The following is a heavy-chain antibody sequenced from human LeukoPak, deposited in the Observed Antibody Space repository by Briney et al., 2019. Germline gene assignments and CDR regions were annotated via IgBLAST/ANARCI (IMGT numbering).Heavy chain of an antibody. CDR2: IIPILGIA. CDR1: GGTFSSYA. Sequence: SVKVSCKASGGTFSSYAISWVRQAPGQGLEWMGRIIPILGIANYAQKFQGRVTITADKSTSTAYMELSSLRSEDTAVYYRARDRGYSYGSAYYGMDVWGQGTTVTVSS. CDR3: ARDRGYSYGSAYYGMDV. D-gene: IGHD5-18*01. V-gene: IGHV1-69*04. J-gene: IGHJ6*02.